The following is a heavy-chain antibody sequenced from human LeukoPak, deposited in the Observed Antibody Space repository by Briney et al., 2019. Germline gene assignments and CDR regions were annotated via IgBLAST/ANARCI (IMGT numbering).Heavy chain of an antibody. V-gene: IGHV1-46*01. D-gene: IGHD2-15*01. CDR3: ARRRPWYCSGGSCYLDY. Sequence: ASVKVSCKASGYTFTSYYMHWVRQAPGQGLEWMGIINPSGGSTSYAQKFQGRVTMTRDTSTSTVYMELSSLRSEDTAVYYCARRRPWYCSGGSCYLDYWGQGTLVTVSS. CDR1: GYTFTSYY. CDR2: INPSGGST. J-gene: IGHJ4*02.